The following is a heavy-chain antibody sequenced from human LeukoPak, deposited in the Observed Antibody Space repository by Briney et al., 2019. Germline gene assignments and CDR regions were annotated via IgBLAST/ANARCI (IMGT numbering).Heavy chain of an antibody. Sequence: SETLSLTCVVSGGSISSYNWWSWVRQPPGKGLEWIGYIYYSGSTNYNPSLKSRVTISVDTSKNQFSLKLSSVTAADTAVYYCARVPYLYYYYMDVWGKGTTVTVSS. CDR1: GGSISSYNW. J-gene: IGHJ6*03. CDR3: ARVPYLYYYYMDV. V-gene: IGHV4-4*02. D-gene: IGHD2-2*01. CDR2: IYYSGST.